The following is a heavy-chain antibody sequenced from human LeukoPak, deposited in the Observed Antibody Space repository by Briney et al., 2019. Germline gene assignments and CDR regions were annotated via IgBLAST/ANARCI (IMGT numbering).Heavy chain of an antibody. J-gene: IGHJ4*02. CDR2: IYYSGST. CDR3: ATQRIVPAALFDY. Sequence: SETLSLTCTVSGGSISSSSYYWGWIRQPPGKGLEWIGSIYYSGSTYYNPSLKSRVTISVDTSKNQFSLKLSSVTAADTAVYYCATQRIVPAALFDYWGQGTLVTVSS. CDR1: GGSISSSSYY. D-gene: IGHD2-2*01. V-gene: IGHV4-39*01.